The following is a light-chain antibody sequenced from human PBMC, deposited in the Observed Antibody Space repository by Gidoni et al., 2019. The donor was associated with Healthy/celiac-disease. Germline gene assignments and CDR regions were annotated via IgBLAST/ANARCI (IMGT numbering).Light chain of an antibody. CDR2: EDN. CDR1: SGSIASNY. CDR3: QSYDSSNYV. Sequence: MLTQTHAVSESPGKTVTISCTRSSGSIASNYVQWYQQRPGRAPTTVIYEDNQRPSGVPDRFSGSIDSSSNSASLTISGLKTEDESDYYCQSYDSSNYVFGTGTKVTVL. J-gene: IGLJ1*01. V-gene: IGLV6-57*04.